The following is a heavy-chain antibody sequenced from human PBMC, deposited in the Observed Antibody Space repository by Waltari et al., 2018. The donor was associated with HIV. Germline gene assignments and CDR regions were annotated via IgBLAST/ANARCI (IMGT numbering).Heavy chain of an antibody. CDR1: GFPFSSYG. D-gene: IGHD4-17*01. Sequence: QVQSVEHGGGGVQPGRSLRLSCAASGFPFSSYGMHWVRQAPGKGLEWVAVISYDGSNKFYTDSVKGRFTISRDNSKNTLYLQMNSLRAEDTAVYYCAKTGYGDYGRDDWGQGTLVTVSS. CDR3: AKTGYGDYGRDD. J-gene: IGHJ4*02. CDR2: ISYDGSNK. V-gene: IGHV3-30*18.